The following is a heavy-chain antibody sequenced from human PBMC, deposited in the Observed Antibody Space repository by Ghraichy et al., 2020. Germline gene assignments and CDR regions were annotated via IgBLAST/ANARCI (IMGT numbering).Heavy chain of an antibody. CDR3: ARGSTVVRFYFYAGMDV. D-gene: IGHD4-23*01. CDR2: ITSSSRFK. Sequence: AGSLRLSCVGSGFTFSSYSMNWVRQSPGKGLEWVSYITSSSRFKSYADSVKGRFTISRDNAQNSLYLEMNSLRDEDTAVYYCARGSTVVRFYFYAGMDVWGQGTTVTVSS. CDR1: GFTFSSYS. J-gene: IGHJ6*02. V-gene: IGHV3-48*02.